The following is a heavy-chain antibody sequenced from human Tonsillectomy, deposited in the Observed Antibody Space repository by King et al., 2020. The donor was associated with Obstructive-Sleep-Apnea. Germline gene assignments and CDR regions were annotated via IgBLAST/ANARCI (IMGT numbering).Heavy chain of an antibody. D-gene: IGHD3-10*01. CDR2: ISSSSSTI. Sequence: VQLVESGGGLVQPGGSLRLSCAASGFTFSSYSMNWVRQAPGKGLEWVSYISSSSSTIYYADSVKGRFTISRDNAKNSLYLQMNSLRAEDTAVYYCARDRPHYYGSGSYYIQPGDLDAFDIWGQGTMVTVSS. CDR1: GFTFSSYS. V-gene: IGHV3-48*01. J-gene: IGHJ3*02. CDR3: ARDRPHYYGSGSYYIQPGDLDAFDI.